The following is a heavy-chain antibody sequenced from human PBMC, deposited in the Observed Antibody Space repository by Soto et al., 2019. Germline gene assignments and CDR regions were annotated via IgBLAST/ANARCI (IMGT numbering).Heavy chain of an antibody. CDR3: ARAREWELPSDAFDI. Sequence: SETLSLTCAVYGGSFSGYYWSWIRQPPGKGLEWIGEINHSGSTNYNPSLKSRVTISVDTSKNQFSLKLSSVTAADTAVYYCARAREWELPSDAFDIWGQGTMVTVS. D-gene: IGHD1-26*01. V-gene: IGHV4-34*01. J-gene: IGHJ3*02. CDR1: GGSFSGYY. CDR2: INHSGST.